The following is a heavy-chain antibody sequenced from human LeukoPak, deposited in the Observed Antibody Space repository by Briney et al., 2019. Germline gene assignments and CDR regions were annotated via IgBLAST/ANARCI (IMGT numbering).Heavy chain of an antibody. J-gene: IGHJ4*02. Sequence: GGSLRLSCAASGFTFSSYNMNWVRQAPGKGLEWVSYISNSGSYIYYVDSVKGRFTIPRDNAKNSLSLQIHSLRVEDTAVYYCAREGRPFSTSSPLDYWGQGTLVTVSS. CDR3: AREGRPFSTSSPLDY. V-gene: IGHV3-21*01. CDR2: ISNSGSYI. D-gene: IGHD6-6*01. CDR1: GFTFSSYN.